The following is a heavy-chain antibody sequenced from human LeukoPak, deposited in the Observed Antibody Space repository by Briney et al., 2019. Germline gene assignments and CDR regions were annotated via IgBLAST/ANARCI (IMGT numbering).Heavy chain of an antibody. V-gene: IGHV3-49*03. CDR3: TRGRGVTNTRAFDY. CDR2: IRSKAYGGTT. CDR1: GFTFGDYA. Sequence: PGGSLRLSCTASGFTFGDYAMSWFRQAPGKGLEWVGFIRSKAYGGTTEYAASVKGRFTISRDDSKSIAYLQMNSLKTEDTAVYYCTRGRGVTNTRAFDYWGQGTLVTVSS. D-gene: IGHD3-3*01. J-gene: IGHJ4*02.